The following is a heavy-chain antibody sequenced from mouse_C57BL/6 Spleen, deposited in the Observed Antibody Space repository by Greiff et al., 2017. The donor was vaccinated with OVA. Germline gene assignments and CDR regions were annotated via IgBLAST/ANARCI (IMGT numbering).Heavy chain of an antibody. CDR3: AREGDYALTFDY. CDR1: GYTFTSYW. D-gene: IGHD2-4*01. J-gene: IGHJ2*01. CDR2: IDPSDSET. V-gene: IGHV1-52*01. Sequence: QVQLQQPGAELVRPGSSVKLSCKASGYTFTSYWMHWVKQRPIQGLEWIGNIDPSDSETHYNQKFKDKATLTVDKSSSTAYMQLSSLTSEDSAVYYCAREGDYALTFDYWGKGTTLTLSS.